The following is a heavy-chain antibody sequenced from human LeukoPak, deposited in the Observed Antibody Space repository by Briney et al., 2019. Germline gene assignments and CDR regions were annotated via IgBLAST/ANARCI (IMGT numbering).Heavy chain of an antibody. CDR3: AKDGRGRYFDW. CDR1: GFTFSNYD. J-gene: IGHJ4*02. D-gene: IGHD3-9*01. Sequence: PGGSLRLSCAASGFTFSNYDMSWVRQAPGKGLEWVSVISSSGGSTYYADSVKGRFTISRDNSKNTLYLQMNSLRAEDTAVYYCAKDGRGRYFDWWGQGTLVTVSS. CDR2: ISSSGGST. V-gene: IGHV3-23*01.